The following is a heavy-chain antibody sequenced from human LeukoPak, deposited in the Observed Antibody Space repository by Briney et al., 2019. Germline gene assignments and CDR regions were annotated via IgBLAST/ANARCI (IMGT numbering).Heavy chain of an antibody. CDR2: ISGSGGST. CDR3: AKGPGYSYGIKMDYFDY. D-gene: IGHD5-18*01. CDR1: RFTFSSYA. J-gene: IGHJ4*02. V-gene: IGHV3-23*01. Sequence: GGSLRLSSAASRFTFSSYAMSSGREAPREGVGWGSAISGSGGSTYYADSVKGRFTISRDNSKNTLYLQMNSLRAEHTAVYYCAKGPGYSYGIKMDYFDYWGQGTLVTVSS.